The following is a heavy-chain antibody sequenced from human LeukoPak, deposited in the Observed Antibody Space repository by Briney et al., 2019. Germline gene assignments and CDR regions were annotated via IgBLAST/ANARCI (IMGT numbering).Heavy chain of an antibody. D-gene: IGHD6-19*01. CDR2: IYYSGST. Sequence: PSETLSLTCTVSGGSISSYYWSWIRQPPGKGLEWIGYIYYSGSTNYNPSLKSRVTISVDTSKNQFSLKLSSVTAADTAVYYCAILPRGAGKVVDYWGQGTLVTVSS. V-gene: IGHV4-59*08. J-gene: IGHJ4*02. CDR3: AILPRGAGKVVDY. CDR1: GGSISSYY.